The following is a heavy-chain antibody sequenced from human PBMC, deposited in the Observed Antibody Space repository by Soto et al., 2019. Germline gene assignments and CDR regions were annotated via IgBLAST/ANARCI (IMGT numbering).Heavy chain of an antibody. D-gene: IGHD3-16*02. CDR3: TREADYIGGTYRRGFDY. V-gene: IGHV1-46*03. CDR1: GYTFTSQY. Sequence: QVQLVQSGAEVKKPGASVKVSCRASGYTFTSQYIHWVRQAPGQGLEWMGIINPSISTTTYAQKCQGRVTRTRDTSTSTVYMELSSLRSEDTAVYYCTREADYIGGTYRRGFDYWGQGTLVTVST. J-gene: IGHJ4*02. CDR2: INPSISTT.